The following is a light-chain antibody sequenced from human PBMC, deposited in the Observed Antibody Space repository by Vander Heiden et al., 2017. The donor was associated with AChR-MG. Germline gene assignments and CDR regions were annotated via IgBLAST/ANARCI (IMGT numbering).Light chain of an antibody. J-gene: IGLJ2*01. V-gene: IGLV2-23*01. CDR2: EGS. Sequence: QSALTQPASVSGSPGQSLTISCTGTSSDAGTYNLVSWYQQQPGKAPKLMMYEGSKRPSGVSNRFSGSKSGNTASLTISGLQAEDEADYYCCSYAGSSTFVVFGGGTKLTVL. CDR1: SSDAGTYNL. CDR3: CSYAGSSTFVV.